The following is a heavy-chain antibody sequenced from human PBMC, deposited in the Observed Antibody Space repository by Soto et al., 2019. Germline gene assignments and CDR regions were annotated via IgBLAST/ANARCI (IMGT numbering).Heavy chain of an antibody. Sequence: QVQLQESGPGLVKPSGTLSLTCAVSGGSISSSNWWSWVRQPPGKGPEWIGEIYHSGSTNYNPSLKSRDPISVDKPKDQFSLKLSSVTAAGTAVYYCARAERGVVVAATPGGFDPWGQGTLVTVSS. CDR2: IYHSGST. D-gene: IGHD2-15*01. V-gene: IGHV4-4*02. CDR1: GGSISSSNW. CDR3: ARAERGVVVAATPGGFDP. J-gene: IGHJ5*02.